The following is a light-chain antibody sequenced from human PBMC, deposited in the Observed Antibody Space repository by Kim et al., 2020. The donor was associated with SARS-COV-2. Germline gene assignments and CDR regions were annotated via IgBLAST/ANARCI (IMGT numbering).Light chain of an antibody. Sequence: NFMLTQPHSVSVSPGKTVTISCTRSSGSIASTYVQWYQQRPGSAPTTVIYEDNQRPSGVPDRFSGSIDSSSNSASLTISGLKTEDEADYFCQSYDDSNQVFGGGTQLTVL. CDR2: EDN. J-gene: IGLJ3*02. CDR1: SGSIASTY. CDR3: QSYDDSNQV. V-gene: IGLV6-57*03.